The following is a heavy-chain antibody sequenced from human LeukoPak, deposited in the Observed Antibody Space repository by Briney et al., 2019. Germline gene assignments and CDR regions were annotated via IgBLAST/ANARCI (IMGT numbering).Heavy chain of an antibody. J-gene: IGHJ3*02. CDR3: ARARDNVLLWFGELLYAFDI. D-gene: IGHD3-10*01. CDR2: MNPNSGNT. CDR1: GYTFTSYD. Sequence: ASVKVSCKASGYTFTSYDINWVRQATGQGLEWMGWMNPNSGNTGYAQKFQGRVTMTRNTSISTAYMELSSLRSEDTAVYYCARARDNVLLWFGELLYAFDIWAKGQWSPSLQ. V-gene: IGHV1-8*01.